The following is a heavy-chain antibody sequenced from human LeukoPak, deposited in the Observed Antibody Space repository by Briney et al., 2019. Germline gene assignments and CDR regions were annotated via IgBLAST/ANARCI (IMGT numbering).Heavy chain of an antibody. CDR3: ARGVGDCSSTSCYHWFDP. V-gene: IGHV1-2*02. D-gene: IGHD2-2*01. CDR2: INPNSGGT. Sequence: ASVKVSCKAPGYTFTGYYMHWVRQAPGQGLEWMGWINPNSGGTNYAQKFQGRVTMTRDTSISTAYMELSRLRSDDTAVYYCARGVGDCSSTSCYHWFDPWGQGTLVTVSS. J-gene: IGHJ5*02. CDR1: GYTFTGYY.